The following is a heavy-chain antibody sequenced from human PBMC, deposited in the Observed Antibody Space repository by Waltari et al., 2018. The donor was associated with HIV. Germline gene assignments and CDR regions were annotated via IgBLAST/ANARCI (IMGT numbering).Heavy chain of an antibody. CDR2: INQDGTKK. J-gene: IGHJ4*02. CDR3: ARDLWPEDF. V-gene: IGHV3-7*01. D-gene: IGHD2-21*01. Sequence: EVQLVESGGGLVQPGGSLRLSCVASGFTFTSDYMSWVRQAPGEGLEWVANINQDGTKKFYVDSVKGRFTISRDNAKNSVYLQINSLRAEDSAIYYCARDLWPEDFWGQGTLVTVSS. CDR1: GFTFTSDY.